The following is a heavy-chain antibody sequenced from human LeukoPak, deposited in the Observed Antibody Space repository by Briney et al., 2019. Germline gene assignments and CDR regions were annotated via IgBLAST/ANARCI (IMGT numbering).Heavy chain of an antibody. CDR2: INSDGSST. D-gene: IGHD2-15*01. J-gene: IGHJ3*02. Sequence: GGSLRLSCAASGFTFSSYWMHWVRQAPGKGLVWVSRINSDGSSTSYADSVKGRFTISRDNAKNTLYLQMNSLRAEDTAVYYCARATGYCSGGSCYKDAFDIWGQGTMVTVSS. CDR1: GFTFSSYW. V-gene: IGHV3-74*01. CDR3: ARATGYCSGGSCYKDAFDI.